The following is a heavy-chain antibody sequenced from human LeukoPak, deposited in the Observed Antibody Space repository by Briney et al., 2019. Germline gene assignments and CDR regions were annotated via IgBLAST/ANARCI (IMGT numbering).Heavy chain of an antibody. CDR1: GYTFSDYS. V-gene: IGHV1-2*02. J-gene: IGHJ4*02. D-gene: IGHD5-18*01. Sequence: ASVKVSCKASGYTFSDYSVNWVRQAPGQGLEWMGRINPKTGGRVYAQKFRGRVTMTRDTSITPAYMELSSLRSDDTAVYYCAREGYTYGLGYYFDFWGQGTLVTVSS. CDR3: AREGYTYGLGYYFDF. CDR2: INPKTGGR.